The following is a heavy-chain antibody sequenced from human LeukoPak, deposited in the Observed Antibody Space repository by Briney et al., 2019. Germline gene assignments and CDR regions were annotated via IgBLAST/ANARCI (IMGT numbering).Heavy chain of an antibody. CDR1: GGSISSSNW. D-gene: IGHD2-2*01. CDR2: IYHSGST. CDR3: ARGTTGLRYQLLYYFDY. Sequence: SETLSLTCAVSGGSISSSNWWSWVRQPPGKGLEWIGEIYHSGSTNYNPSLKSRVTISVDKSKNQFSLKLSSVTAADTAVYYYARGTTGLRYQLLYYFDYWGQGTLVTVSS. J-gene: IGHJ4*02. V-gene: IGHV4-4*02.